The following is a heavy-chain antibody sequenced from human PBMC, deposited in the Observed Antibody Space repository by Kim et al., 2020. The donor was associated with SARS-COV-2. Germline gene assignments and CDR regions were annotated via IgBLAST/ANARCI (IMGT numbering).Heavy chain of an antibody. Sequence: AASGKGRFTISRAHSKNSLYLQMNGLRAEETAVYYCAKRAERAFDYWGQGALVTVSS. CDR3: AKRAERAFDY. V-gene: IGHV3-23*01. J-gene: IGHJ4*02.